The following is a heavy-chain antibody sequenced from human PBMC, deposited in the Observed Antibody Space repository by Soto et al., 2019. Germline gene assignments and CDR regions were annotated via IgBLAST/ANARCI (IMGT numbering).Heavy chain of an antibody. J-gene: IGHJ6*03. CDR1: SGSISSSNW. V-gene: IGHV4-4*02. CDR3: VRENVVVVPAATNYYDYYMDV. D-gene: IGHD2-2*01. CDR2: TYNSGST. Sequence: QVQLQESGPGLVKPSGTLSLTCAVSSGSISSSNWWSWVRHPPGRGLEWIGETYNSGSTNYNPPLKSRVTTAVDKAKNQFALKLSSVTAADTAVYYCVRENVVVVPAATNYYDYYMDVWGKGTTVTVSS.